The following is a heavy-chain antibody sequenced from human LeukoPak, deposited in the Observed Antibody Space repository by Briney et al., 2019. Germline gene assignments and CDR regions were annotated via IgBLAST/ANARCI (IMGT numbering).Heavy chain of an antibody. J-gene: IGHJ4*03. CDR1: GFTFSSYA. V-gene: IGHV3-30-3*01. CDR3: ARDRMALDY. D-gene: IGHD5-24*01. Sequence: GRSLRLSCAASGFTFSSYAMHWVRQAPGKGLEWVAVISYDGSNKYYADSVKGRFTISRDNSKNTLYLQMNSLRAEDTAVYYCARDRMALDYWGQGTTVTVSS. CDR2: ISYDGSNK.